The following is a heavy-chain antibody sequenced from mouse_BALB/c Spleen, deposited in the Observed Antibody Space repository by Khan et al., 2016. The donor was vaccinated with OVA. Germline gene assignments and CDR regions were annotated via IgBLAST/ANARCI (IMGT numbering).Heavy chain of an antibody. Sequence: VQLQESGPGLVAPSQSLSITCTVSGFSLSRYSVHWVSQPPGKGLEWLGMIWGDGSTDFNSTPKSRLSISKDNSKSQVFFKMNSLQTDDTAMYYCARNHYGGGYWYFDVWGAGTTVTVSS. CDR1: GFSLSRYS. V-gene: IGHV2-6-4*01. J-gene: IGHJ1*01. CDR2: IWGDGST. D-gene: IGHD1-1*01. CDR3: ARNHYGGGYWYFDV.